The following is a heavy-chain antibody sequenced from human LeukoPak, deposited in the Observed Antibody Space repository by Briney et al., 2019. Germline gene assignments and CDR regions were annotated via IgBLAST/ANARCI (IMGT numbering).Heavy chain of an antibody. Sequence: PSETLSLTCAVYGGSFIGYYWSWIRQPPGKGLEWIGEINHFGSTNYNPSLKSRVTISIDTSKNQFSLTLTSVTAADTALYYCTRELAGTTVEDWGQGTLVTVSS. CDR1: GGSFIGYY. D-gene: IGHD1-1*01. CDR2: INHFGST. J-gene: IGHJ4*02. CDR3: TRELAGTTVED. V-gene: IGHV4-34*01.